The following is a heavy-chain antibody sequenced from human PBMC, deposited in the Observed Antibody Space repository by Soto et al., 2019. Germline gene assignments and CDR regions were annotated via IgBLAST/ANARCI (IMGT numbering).Heavy chain of an antibody. CDR1: GGSFSGYY. Sequence: QVQLQQWGAGLLKPSETLSLTCAVYGGSFSGYYWSWLRQPPGKGPEWIGEINHSGNTKYNPSLESRVTISVDTSKNQFSLKLNSVSAADTAVYYCARTGGMDVWSQGATVTVCS. J-gene: IGHJ6*02. CDR3: ARTGGMDV. CDR2: INHSGNT. V-gene: IGHV4-34*01.